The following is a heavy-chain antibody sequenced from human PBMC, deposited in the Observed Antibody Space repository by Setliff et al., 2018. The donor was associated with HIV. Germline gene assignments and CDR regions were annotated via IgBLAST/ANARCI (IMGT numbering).Heavy chain of an antibody. V-gene: IGHV4-38-2*01. CDR1: GYSISSGYH. Sequence: SETLSLTCAVSGYSISSGYHWGWIRQPPGKGLEWIGSIYHRGTTYYNPSLKSRVTISEDTSKNQFSLKLSSVTAADTAVYYCARYCSGPSCEHFDYWGQGTLVTVSS. D-gene: IGHD2-2*01. CDR3: ARYCSGPSCEHFDY. J-gene: IGHJ4*02. CDR2: IYHRGTT.